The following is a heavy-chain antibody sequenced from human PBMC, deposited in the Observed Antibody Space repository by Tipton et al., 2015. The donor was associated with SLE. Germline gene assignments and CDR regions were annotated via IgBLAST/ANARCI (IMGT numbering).Heavy chain of an antibody. CDR2: INHSGST. V-gene: IGHV4-34*01. CDR1: GGSFSGYY. CDR3: ARGKGNYYGSGSYYKLLYYGMDV. D-gene: IGHD3-10*01. J-gene: IGHJ6*02. Sequence: TLSLTCAVYGGSFSGYYWSWIRQPPGKGLEWIGEINHSGSTNYNPSLKSRVTISVDTSKNQFSLKLSSVTAADTAVYYCARGKGNYYGSGSYYKLLYYGMDVWGQGTTVTVSS.